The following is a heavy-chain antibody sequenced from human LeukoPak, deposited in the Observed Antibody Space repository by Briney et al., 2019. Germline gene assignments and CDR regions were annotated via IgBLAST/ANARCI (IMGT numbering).Heavy chain of an antibody. J-gene: IGHJ4*02. CDR2: ISGSGGST. CDR3: ARLYSGSYFPPYYFDY. V-gene: IGHV3-23*01. D-gene: IGHD1-26*01. CDR1: GFTFSSYA. Sequence: GGSLRLSCAASGFTFSSYAMSWVRQAPGKGLEWVSAISGSGGSTYYADSVKGRFTISRDNSKNTLYLQMNSLRAEDTAVYYCARLYSGSYFPPYYFDYWGQGTLVTVSS.